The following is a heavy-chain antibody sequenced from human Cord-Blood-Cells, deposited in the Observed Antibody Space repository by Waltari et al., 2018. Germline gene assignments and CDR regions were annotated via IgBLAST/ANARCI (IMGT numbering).Heavy chain of an antibody. Sequence: QLQLQESGPGLVKPSETLSLTCTVSGGSISSSSYYWGWIPLPPGKGPVWIGSIYYSGSTYYNPSLKSRITISVDTSKNQYSLKLSSVTAADTAVYYCASTAPYYYDSSGYYYFDYWGQGTLVTVSS. CDR1: GGSISSSSYY. CDR3: ASTAPYYYDSSGYYYFDY. CDR2: IYYSGST. V-gene: IGHV4-39*01. J-gene: IGHJ4*02. D-gene: IGHD3-22*01.